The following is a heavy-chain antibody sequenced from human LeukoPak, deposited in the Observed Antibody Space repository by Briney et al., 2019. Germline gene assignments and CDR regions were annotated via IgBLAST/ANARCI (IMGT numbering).Heavy chain of an antibody. CDR2: IYYSGRT. J-gene: IGHJ4*02. CDR1: DGSISGYY. V-gene: IGHV4-59*01. Sequence: PSETLSLTCTVSDGSISGYYWSWIRQPPGKGLEWIGYIYYSGRTNYNPALKRRVTMSIDTSKSHFSLNLSSMTAADTAVYYCARFSSSWYLFDFWGQGTLVTVSS. D-gene: IGHD6-13*01. CDR3: ARFSSSWYLFDF.